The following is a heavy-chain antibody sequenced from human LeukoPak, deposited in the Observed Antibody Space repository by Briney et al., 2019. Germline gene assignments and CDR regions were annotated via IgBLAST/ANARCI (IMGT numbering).Heavy chain of an antibody. CDR1: GGSISSYY. CDR3: ARLTYYYDSSGTKENRFDP. D-gene: IGHD3-22*01. Sequence: SETLSLTCTVSGGSISSYYWSWIRQPPGKGLEWIGYIYYSGSTNYNPSLKSRVTISVDTSKNQFSLKLSSVTAADTAVYYCARLTYYYDSSGTKENRFDPWGQGTLVTVSS. J-gene: IGHJ5*02. V-gene: IGHV4-59*08. CDR2: IYYSGST.